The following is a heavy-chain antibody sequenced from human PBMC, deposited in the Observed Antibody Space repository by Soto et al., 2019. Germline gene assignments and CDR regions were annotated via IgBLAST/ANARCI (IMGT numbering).Heavy chain of an antibody. CDR3: AKDLFVLTTHAPYGMDV. CDR1: GFTFSSYG. V-gene: IGHV3-30*18. D-gene: IGHD4-4*01. Sequence: PGGSLRLSCAASGFTFSSYGMHWVRQAQGKGLEWVAVISYDGSNKYYADSVKGRFTISRDNSKNTLYLQMNSLRAEDAAVYYCAKDLFVLTTHAPYGMDVWGQGTTVTVSS. J-gene: IGHJ6*02. CDR2: ISYDGSNK.